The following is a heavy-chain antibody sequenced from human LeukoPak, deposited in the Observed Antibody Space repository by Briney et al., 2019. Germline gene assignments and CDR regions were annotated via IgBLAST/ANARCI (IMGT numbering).Heavy chain of an antibody. Sequence: ASVKVSCKASGYTFTGYYMHWVRQAPGQGLEWMGWINPNSGGTNYAQKFQGWVTMTRDTSISTVYMELSRLRSDDTAVYYCARESSTGSMTTVVTPGGDDAFDIWGQGTMVTVSS. D-gene: IGHD4-23*01. J-gene: IGHJ3*02. V-gene: IGHV1-2*04. CDR1: GYTFTGYY. CDR3: ARESSTGSMTTVVTPGGDDAFDI. CDR2: INPNSGGT.